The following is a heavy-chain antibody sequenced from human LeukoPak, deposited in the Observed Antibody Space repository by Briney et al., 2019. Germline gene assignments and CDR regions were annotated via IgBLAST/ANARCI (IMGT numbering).Heavy chain of an antibody. V-gene: IGHV3-53*01. CDR2: IYSAGNT. CDR1: GFTVSSNS. D-gene: IGHD3-16*01. J-gene: IGHJ4*02. Sequence: RPGGSLRLSCTVSGFTVSSNSMSWVRQAPGKGLEWVSFIYSAGNTHYSDSVKGRFTISIDNSKNTLYLQMNSLRAEDTAVYYCARRAGAYTHPYDYWGQGTLVTVSS. CDR3: ARRAGAYTHPYDY.